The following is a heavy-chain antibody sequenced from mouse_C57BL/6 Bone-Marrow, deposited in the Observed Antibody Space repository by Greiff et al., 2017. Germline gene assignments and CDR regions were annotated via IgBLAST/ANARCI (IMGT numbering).Heavy chain of an antibody. Sequence: GGGLVQPKGSLKLSCAASGFTFNTYALHWVRQAPGKGLEWVARIRSKSSNNATYYADSVKDRFTIFSDVSQSMLYLRMNDLDTEDTAMYYCVRWLFPYAMDYWGQGTSVTVSS. CDR1: GFTFNTYA. D-gene: IGHD2-2*01. CDR2: IRSKSSNNAT. J-gene: IGHJ4*01. CDR3: VRWLFPYAMDY. V-gene: IGHV10-3*01.